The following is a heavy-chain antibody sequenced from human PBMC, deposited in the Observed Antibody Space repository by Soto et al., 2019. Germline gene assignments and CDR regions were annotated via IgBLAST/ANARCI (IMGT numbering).Heavy chain of an antibody. Sequence: DVNLVQSGGGSVQPGGSLRLSCVASGFDFSDYAMSWVRQTPGKGLQWVAGVGGSNDDKNYADFVRDRFDVSRDNSKKTTYSQRNSPRGQEPGVHYCTKRGHPRNGVLAHFDLWGQGTRVPVSS. V-gene: IGHV3-23*04. CDR1: GFDFSDYA. CDR2: VGGSNDDK. J-gene: IGHJ3*01. D-gene: IGHD3-3*01. CDR3: TKRGHPRNGVLAHFDL.